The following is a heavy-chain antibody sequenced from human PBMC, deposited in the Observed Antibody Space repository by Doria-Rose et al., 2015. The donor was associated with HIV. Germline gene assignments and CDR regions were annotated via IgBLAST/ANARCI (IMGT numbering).Heavy chain of an antibody. J-gene: IGHJ4*02. D-gene: IGHD6-13*01. CDR3: ARIKSSRWYHKYYFDF. CDR2: HFSDDER. V-gene: IGHV2-26*01. Sequence: SGPVLVKPTETLTLTCTVSGVSLSSPGMGVSWIRQPPGKALEWLAKHFSDDERSYTTSLKSRLTISRGTSKSQVVLTMTDMDPVDTATYYCARIKSSRWYHKYYFDFWGQGTLVIVSA. CDR1: GVSLSSPGMG.